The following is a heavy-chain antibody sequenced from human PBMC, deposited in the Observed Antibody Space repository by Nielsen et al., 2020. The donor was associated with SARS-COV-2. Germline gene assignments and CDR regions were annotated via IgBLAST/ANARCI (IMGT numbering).Heavy chain of an antibody. Sequence: SETLSLTCSVSGGSIRSYYWTWIRQPPGKGPEWIGNIYYTGNRYSASTDYNPSLKSRVTISVDTSNQFSLRLSPVTAADTAVYYCARGLVAWTGYYHDAFHIWGQGTMVTVSA. J-gene: IGHJ3*02. V-gene: IGHV4-59*01. CDR2: IYYTGNRYSAST. CDR3: ARGLVAWTGYYHDAFHI. D-gene: IGHD3/OR15-3a*01. CDR1: GGSIRSYY.